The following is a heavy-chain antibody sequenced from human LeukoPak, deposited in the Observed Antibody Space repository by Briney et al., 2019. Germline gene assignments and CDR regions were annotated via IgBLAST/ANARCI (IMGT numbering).Heavy chain of an antibody. CDR3: AREGYCSSTSCYGAFDY. D-gene: IGHD2-2*01. Sequence: VASVKVSCKASGYTFTGYYMHWVRQAPGQGLEWMGGIIPIFGTANYAQKFQGRVTITADESTSTAYMELSSLRSEDTAVYYCAREGYCSSTSCYGAFDYWGQGTLVTVSS. V-gene: IGHV1-69*13. J-gene: IGHJ4*02. CDR2: IIPIFGTA. CDR1: GYTFTGYY.